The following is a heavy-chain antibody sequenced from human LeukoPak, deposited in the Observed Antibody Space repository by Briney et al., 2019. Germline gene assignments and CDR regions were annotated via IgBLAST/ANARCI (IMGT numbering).Heavy chain of an antibody. V-gene: IGHV4-39*01. Sequence: SETLSVTCTVSGGSISSSSYYWGWIRQPPGKGLEWIGSIYNSGSTYYNPSLKSRVTISVDTSKNQFSLKLSSVTAADTAVYYCARQGPIVVVKNWFDPWGQGTLVTVSS. D-gene: IGHD3-22*01. CDR3: ARQGPIVVVKNWFDP. CDR1: GGSISSSSYY. CDR2: IYNSGST. J-gene: IGHJ5*02.